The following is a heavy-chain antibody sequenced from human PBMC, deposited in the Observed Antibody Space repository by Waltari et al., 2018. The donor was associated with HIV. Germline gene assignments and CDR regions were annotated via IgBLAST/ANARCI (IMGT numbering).Heavy chain of an antibody. J-gene: IGHJ6*02. D-gene: IGHD6-19*01. V-gene: IGHV3-53*01. CDR3: ARGGSGFDYYGMDV. CDR2: IYSGGST. Sequence: EVQLVESGGGLIQPGGSLRLSCAASGFTVSSNYMSWVRQAPGKGLEWVSVIYSGGSTYYADSVKGRFTISRDNSKNTLYLQMNSLRAEDTAVYYCARGGSGFDYYGMDVWGQGTTVTVSS. CDR1: GFTVSSNY.